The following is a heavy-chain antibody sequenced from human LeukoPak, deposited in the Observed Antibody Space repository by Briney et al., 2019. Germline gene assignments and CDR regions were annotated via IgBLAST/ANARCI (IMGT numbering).Heavy chain of an antibody. J-gene: IGHJ3*02. CDR1: GFTFSSYS. D-gene: IGHD3-10*01. V-gene: IGHV3-48*04. Sequence: GGSLRLSCAASGFTFSSYSMNWVRQAPGKGLEWVSYISSSGSTIYYADSVKGRFTISRDNAKNSLYLQMNSLRAEDTAVYYCARESGFRGDAFDIWGQGTMVTVSS. CDR3: ARESGFRGDAFDI. CDR2: ISSSGSTI.